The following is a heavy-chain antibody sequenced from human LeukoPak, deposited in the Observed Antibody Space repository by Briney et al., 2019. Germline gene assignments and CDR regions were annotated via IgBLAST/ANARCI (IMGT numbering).Heavy chain of an antibody. V-gene: IGHV3-7*01. Sequence: GGSLRLSCVASGFPFSSYWMTWVRQAPGKGLEWVANIKQDGSKKSYVDSVKGRFTISRDNAKNSLYLQMNSLRAEDTAVYYCARFRTWGDKAFDYWGQGTLVTVSS. J-gene: IGHJ4*02. CDR3: ARFRTWGDKAFDY. D-gene: IGHD2-21*02. CDR2: IKQDGSKK. CDR1: GFPFSSYW.